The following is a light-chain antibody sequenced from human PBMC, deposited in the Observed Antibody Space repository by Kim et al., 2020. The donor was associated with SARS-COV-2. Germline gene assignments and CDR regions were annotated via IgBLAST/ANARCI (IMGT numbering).Light chain of an antibody. CDR2: GAS. CDR1: QSVSSN. CDR3: QQYNNWPSST. J-gene: IGKJ5*01. Sequence: EIVMTQSPATLSVSPGERATLSCRASQSVSSNLAWYQQKHGQAPRLLIYGASTRATGIPARFSGSGSGTEFTLTISSLQSEDFAVYYCQQYNNWPSSTFGQGTRLEIK. V-gene: IGKV3-15*01.